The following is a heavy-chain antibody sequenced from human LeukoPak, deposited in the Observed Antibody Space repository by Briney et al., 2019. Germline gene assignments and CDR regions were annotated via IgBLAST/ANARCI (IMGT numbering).Heavy chain of an antibody. CDR3: ARHPYGGYNWFDP. D-gene: IGHD3-10*01. CDR2: IYYSGST. V-gene: IGHV4-31*03. CDR1: GGSISSGGYY. J-gene: IGHJ5*02. Sequence: SETLSLTCTVSGGSISSGGYYWSWIRQHPGKGLEWIGYIYYSGSTYYNPSLKSRVTISVDTSKNQISLKLSSVTAADTAVYYCARHPYGGYNWFDPWGQGTLVTVSS.